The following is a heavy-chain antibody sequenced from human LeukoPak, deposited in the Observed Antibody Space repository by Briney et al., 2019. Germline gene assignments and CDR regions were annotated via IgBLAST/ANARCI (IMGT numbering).Heavy chain of an antibody. CDR2: IVVGSGNT. J-gene: IGHJ3*02. CDR3: AAGPYSGTPDAFDI. D-gene: IGHD1-26*01. CDR1: GFTFPSSA. V-gene: IGHV1-58*01. Sequence: ASVKVSCKASGFTFPSSAVQWVRLPRGRRLDGIGLIVVGSGNTNYAQNFQERVTITRDMSTSTAYMELSSLRSEDTAVYYCAAGPYSGTPDAFDIWGQGTMVTVSS.